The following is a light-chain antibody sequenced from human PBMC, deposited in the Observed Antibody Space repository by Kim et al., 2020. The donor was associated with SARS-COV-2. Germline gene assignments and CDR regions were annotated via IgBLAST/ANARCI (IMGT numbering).Light chain of an antibody. CDR1: QSNSMW. Sequence: STLAGSVGDRVIITCRASQSNSMWLAWYQQKPGKAPKLLISKASSLQSGVPSRFSGSGSGTEFTLTISSLQPDDFATYYCQQYDNYFGQGTKLEI. J-gene: IGKJ2*01. V-gene: IGKV1-5*03. CDR3: QQYDNY. CDR2: KAS.